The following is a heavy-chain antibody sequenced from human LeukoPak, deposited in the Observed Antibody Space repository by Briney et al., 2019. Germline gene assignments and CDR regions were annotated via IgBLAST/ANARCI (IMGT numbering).Heavy chain of an antibody. D-gene: IGHD3-10*01. CDR3: ASLWFGESRFDY. CDR2: IKEDGSVK. CDR1: GFTFSSYE. Sequence: GGSLRLSCATSGFTFSSYEMNWVRQAPGKGLEWVANIKEDGSVKDYVDSVKGRFTISRENAKNSLYLQMNTLRAEDTAVYYCASLWFGESRFDYWGQGTLVTVSS. J-gene: IGHJ4*02. V-gene: IGHV3-7*05.